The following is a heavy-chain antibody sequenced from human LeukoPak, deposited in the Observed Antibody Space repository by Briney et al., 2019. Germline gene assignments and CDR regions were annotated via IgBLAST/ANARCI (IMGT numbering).Heavy chain of an antibody. D-gene: IGHD3-16*01. CDR2: IKQDGSEK. J-gene: IGHJ5*02. CDR3: VRDGGTDWYDP. Sequence: GGSLRLSCAASGFSVSDYWMTWVRQAPGKGLEWVANIKQDGSEKTYVNSVKGRFTISRDNAKNSLYLQMNSLRVEDTAMYYCVRDGGTDWYDPWGQGTLVTVFS. V-gene: IGHV3-7*01. CDR1: GFSVSDYW.